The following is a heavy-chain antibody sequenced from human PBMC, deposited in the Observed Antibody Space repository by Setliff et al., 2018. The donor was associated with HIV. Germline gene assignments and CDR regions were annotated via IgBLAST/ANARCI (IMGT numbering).Heavy chain of an antibody. CDR2: IYYSGNP. D-gene: IGHD2-2*01. Sequence: SETLSLTCTVSGGSISSGYYYWSWIRQHPGKGLEWIGYIYYSGNPFYNPSLRSRVTISLDTSKNQFSLKLSSVTAANTAVYYCARGFDYAQRPPLYYFDYWGQGTLVTVSS. V-gene: IGHV4-31*03. J-gene: IGHJ4*02. CDR3: ARGFDYAQRPPLYYFDY. CDR1: GGSISSGYYY.